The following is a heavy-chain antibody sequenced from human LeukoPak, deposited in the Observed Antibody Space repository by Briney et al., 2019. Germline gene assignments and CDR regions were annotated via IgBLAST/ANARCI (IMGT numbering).Heavy chain of an antibody. Sequence: PGRSLRLSCAASGFSFSYYPMHWVRQAPGKGLEWVAVISYDGSNKNDADFVKGRFTISRDNSKNTLYLQMNSLRAEDTAVYYCARTAARRFDYWGQGTLVTVSS. J-gene: IGHJ4*02. CDR1: GFSFSYYP. CDR2: ISYDGSNK. V-gene: IGHV3-30-3*01. D-gene: IGHD6-6*01. CDR3: ARTAARRFDY.